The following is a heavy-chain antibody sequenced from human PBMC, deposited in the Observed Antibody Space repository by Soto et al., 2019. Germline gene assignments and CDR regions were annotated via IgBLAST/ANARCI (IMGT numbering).Heavy chain of an antibody. V-gene: IGHV4-4*07. J-gene: IGHJ4*02. CDR2: IYTSMYASGST. CDR3: AVDSGGNSFDY. CDR1: GGSITNHY. Sequence: SSETLSLTCSVSGGSITNHYWSWIRQPAGKGLEWIGRIYTSMYASGSTNYNPSLKSRVIMSVDTSKNQFSLELSSVTAADTAVYYCAVDSGGNSFDYWGQGTQVTVSS. D-gene: IGHD2-15*01.